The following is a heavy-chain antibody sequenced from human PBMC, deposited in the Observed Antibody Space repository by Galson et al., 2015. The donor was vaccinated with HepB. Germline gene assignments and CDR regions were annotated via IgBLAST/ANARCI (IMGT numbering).Heavy chain of an antibody. CDR1: GYRFNDYD. V-gene: IGHV1-8*01. CDR3: ARPAEGAFDGFDL. CDR2: MNTKNGDT. D-gene: IGHD3-16*01. J-gene: IGHJ3*01. Sequence: SVKVSCKASGYRFNDYDINWVRQATGQGLEWMGWMNTKNGDTGYAQNFQGRVTMTRSTSISTAYMELSSLRYEDTAVYYCARPAEGAFDGFDLWGQGTLITVSS.